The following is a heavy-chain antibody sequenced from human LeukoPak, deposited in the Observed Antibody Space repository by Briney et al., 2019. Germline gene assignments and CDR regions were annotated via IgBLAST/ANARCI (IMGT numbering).Heavy chain of an antibody. CDR2: IYYSGST. J-gene: IGHJ3*02. CDR3: ARYKGVHAFDI. Sequence: SETLSLTCTVSGGSISSYYWSWIRQPPGKGLEWIGYIYYSGSTNYNPSLKSRVTISVDTSKNQFSLKLSSVTAADTAVYYCARYKGVHAFDIWGQGTMVTVST. V-gene: IGHV4-59*01. D-gene: IGHD1-1*01. CDR1: GGSISSYY.